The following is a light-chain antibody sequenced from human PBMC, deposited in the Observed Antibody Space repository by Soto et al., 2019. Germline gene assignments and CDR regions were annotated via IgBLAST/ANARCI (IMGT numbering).Light chain of an antibody. CDR2: DAS. J-gene: IGKJ4*01. CDR1: QDISNY. CDR3: QQYDNLPPFT. V-gene: IGKV1-33*01. Sequence: DIQMTQSQSSLSASVGDRVTITCQASQDISNYLNWYQQKPGKAPKLLIYDASNLETGVPSRFSGSGSGTDFTFTISSLQPEDIATYYCQQYDNLPPFTFGGGTKVEIK.